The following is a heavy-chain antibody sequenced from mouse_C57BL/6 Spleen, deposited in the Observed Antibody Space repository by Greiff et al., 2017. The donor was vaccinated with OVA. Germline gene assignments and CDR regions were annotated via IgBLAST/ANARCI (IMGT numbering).Heavy chain of an antibody. CDR1: GFTFTDYY. J-gene: IGHJ1*03. Sequence: EVNVVESGGGLVQPGGSLSLSCAASGFTFTDYYMSWVRQPPGKALEWLGFIRNKANGYTTEYSASVKGRFTISRDNSQSILYLQMNALRAEDSATYYCARYYYGSSSWYFDVWGTGTTVTVSS. CDR2: IRNKANGYTT. D-gene: IGHD1-1*01. CDR3: ARYYYGSSSWYFDV. V-gene: IGHV7-3*01.